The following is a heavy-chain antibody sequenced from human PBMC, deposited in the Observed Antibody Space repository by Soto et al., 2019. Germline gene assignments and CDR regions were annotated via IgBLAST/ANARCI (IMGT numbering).Heavy chain of an antibody. CDR3: ARDRLTTVVTYYYYGMDV. Sequence: ASVKVSCKASGYTFTSYYIHWMRQAPGQGLEWMGIINPSGGSTTSAQRFQGRVTMTRDPSTNTVYMELSSLRSEDAAVYYCARDRLTTVVTYYYYGMDVWGQGTTVTVSS. J-gene: IGHJ6*02. CDR1: GYTFTSYY. CDR2: INPSGGST. D-gene: IGHD4-17*01. V-gene: IGHV1-46*01.